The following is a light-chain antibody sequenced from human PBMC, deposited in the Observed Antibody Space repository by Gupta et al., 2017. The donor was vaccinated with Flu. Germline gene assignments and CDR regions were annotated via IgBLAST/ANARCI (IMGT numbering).Light chain of an antibody. CDR3: QVWATSSAQVV. CDR1: NVGSKS. J-gene: IGLJ2*01. Sequence: SYVLTPPPSVSVAPGQTARITGGGNNVGSKSVQGYQQKPGQAPMLVVYDDSDRPSGITDRFSGSNSAKTATLIITRVEAGDEADYYCQVWATSSAQVVFGGGTKLTVL. V-gene: IGLV3-21*02. CDR2: DDS.